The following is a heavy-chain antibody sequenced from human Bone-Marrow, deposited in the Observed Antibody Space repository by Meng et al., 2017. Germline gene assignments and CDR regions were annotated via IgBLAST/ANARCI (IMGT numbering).Heavy chain of an antibody. D-gene: IGHD6-19*01. CDR2: IYPIGST. Sequence: PGVFTPPAPLSPPRLLTPAPCSSVNLLGWFRPPPGTGLEWIGEIYPIGSTNYKPSLKSRVTISVDKSKNQFSLKLSSVTAADTAVYYCARARGIAVAEPWDYWGQGTLVTVSS. V-gene: IGHV4-4*03. J-gene: IGHJ4*02. CDR1: PAPCSSVNL. CDR3: ARARGIAVAEPWDY.